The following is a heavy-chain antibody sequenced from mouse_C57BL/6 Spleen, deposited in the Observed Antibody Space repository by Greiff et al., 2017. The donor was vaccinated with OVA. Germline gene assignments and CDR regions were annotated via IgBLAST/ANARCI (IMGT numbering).Heavy chain of an antibody. CDR2: ISSGGDYI. V-gene: IGHV5-9-1*02. D-gene: IGHD2-2*01. J-gene: IGHJ3*01. CDR1: GFTFSSYA. CDR3: TRDPMVTTELAY. Sequence: EVKLMESGEGLVKPGGSLKLSCAASGFTFSSYAMSWVRQTPEKRLEWVAYISSGGDYIYYADTVKGRFTISRDNARNTLYLQMSSLKSEDTAMYYCTRDPMVTTELAYWGQGTLVTVSA.